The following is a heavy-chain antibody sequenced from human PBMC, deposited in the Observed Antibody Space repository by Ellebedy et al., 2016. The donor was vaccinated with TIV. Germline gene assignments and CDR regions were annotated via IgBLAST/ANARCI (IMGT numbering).Heavy chain of an antibody. Sequence: GESLKISCAASGFTFSSYAMSWVRQAPGKGLEWVSAISGSDGSTSYADSVKGRFTISRDNSKNTPYLQMNRLRAEETAVYYSAKLYPAHQEMSSGIYYDYWGQGTLVTVSS. J-gene: IGHJ4*02. CDR3: AKLYPAHQEMSSGIYYDY. CDR1: GFTFSSYA. D-gene: IGHD1-26*01. V-gene: IGHV3-23*01. CDR2: ISGSDGST.